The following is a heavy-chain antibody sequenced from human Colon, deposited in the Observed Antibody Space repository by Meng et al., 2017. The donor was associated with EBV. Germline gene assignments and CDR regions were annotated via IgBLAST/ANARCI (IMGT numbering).Heavy chain of an antibody. CDR1: CGSISSNGYY. J-gene: IGHJ4*02. D-gene: IGHD3-10*01. CDR2: IYHSGST. Sequence: QRQLRESGPGLVKPSGTLSLTCTVSCGSISSNGYYWDWVRQPPGKGLEWIGAIYHSGSTSYNPSLQSRVTMFVDTSKNQFSLMLTSVTATDTAVYYCARRRGGSGRDCWGQGTLVTVSS. V-gene: IGHV4-39*01. CDR3: ARRRGGSGRDC.